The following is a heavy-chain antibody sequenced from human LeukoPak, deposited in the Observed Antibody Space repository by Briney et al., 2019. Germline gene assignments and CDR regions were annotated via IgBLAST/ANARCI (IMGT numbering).Heavy chain of an antibody. Sequence: PSETLSLTCTVSGGSISSGGYYWSWIRQHPGKGLEWIGYIYYSGSTYYNPSLKSRVTISVDTSKNQFSLKLSSVTAADTAVYYCARADMDSFDAFDIWGQGTMVTVSS. CDR2: IYYSGST. J-gene: IGHJ3*02. CDR3: ARADMDSFDAFDI. V-gene: IGHV4-31*03. D-gene: IGHD2-2*03. CDR1: GGSISSGGYY.